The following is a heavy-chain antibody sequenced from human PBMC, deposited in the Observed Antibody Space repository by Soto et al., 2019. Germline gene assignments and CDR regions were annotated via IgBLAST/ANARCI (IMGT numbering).Heavy chain of an antibody. CDR3: ARAQQLVVDY. CDR1: GGSFSGYY. CDR2: INHSGST. J-gene: IGHJ4*02. D-gene: IGHD6-6*01. Sequence: SETLSLTCAVYGGSFSGYYWSWIRQPPGKGLEWIGEINHSGSTNYNPSLKSRVTISVDTSKNQFSLKLSSVTAADTDVYYCARAQQLVVDYWGQGTLVTVSS. V-gene: IGHV4-34*01.